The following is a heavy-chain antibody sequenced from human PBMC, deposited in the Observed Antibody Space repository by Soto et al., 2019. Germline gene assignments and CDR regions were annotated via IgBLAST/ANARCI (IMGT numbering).Heavy chain of an antibody. Sequence: GGSLRLSCAASGFTFSSYGMHWVRQAPGKGLEWVAVISYDGSNKYYADSVKGRFTISRDNSKNTLYLQMNSLRAEDTAVYYCAKDRSPLRLGELAPTLFHYWGQGTLVTVSS. V-gene: IGHV3-30*18. CDR3: AKDRSPLRLGELAPTLFHY. CDR2: ISYDGSNK. D-gene: IGHD3-16*01. J-gene: IGHJ4*02. CDR1: GFTFSSYG.